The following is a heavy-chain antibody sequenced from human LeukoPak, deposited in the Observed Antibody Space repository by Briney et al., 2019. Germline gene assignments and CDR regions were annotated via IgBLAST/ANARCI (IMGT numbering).Heavy chain of an antibody. D-gene: IGHD5-24*01. V-gene: IGHV1-2*02. CDR1: GYTFTGYY. CDR2: INPNSGGT. CDR3: AIMGRDAYNFNY. Sequence: ASVKVSCKASGYTFTGYYIHWVRQAPGQGLEWMGWINPNSGGTNYAQKFQGRVTMTRDTSISTAYMELTSLRSDDTAVYYCAIMGRDAYNFNYWGQGTLVTVSS. J-gene: IGHJ4*02.